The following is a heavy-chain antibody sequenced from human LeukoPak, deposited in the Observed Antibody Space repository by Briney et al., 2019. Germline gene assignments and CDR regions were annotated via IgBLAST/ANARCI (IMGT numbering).Heavy chain of an antibody. V-gene: IGHV4-34*01. CDR2: INHSGST. J-gene: IGHJ3*02. CDR1: GGSFSGYY. Sequence: AETLSITCSVYGGSFSGYYWSWIRQPPGKGLEWIWEINHSGSTNYNPSLKSRVTISVDTSKNQFSLKLSSVTAADTAVYYRARQLPYYGYSPHAFDIWGQGTMVTVSS. D-gene: IGHD3-10*01. CDR3: ARQLPYYGYSPHAFDI.